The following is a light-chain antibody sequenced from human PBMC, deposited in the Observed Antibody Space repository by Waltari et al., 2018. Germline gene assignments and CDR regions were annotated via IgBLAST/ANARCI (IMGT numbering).Light chain of an antibody. CDR2: EVS. CDR3: ASYAGSKNYV. Sequence: QSALTQPPSASGSPGQSVSISCTGTSSDIGAYNYVSWYQKHPGKAPKVFIYEVSKRPSGFPDRFSGSKSGNTASLTVSGRQAEYEAVYYCASYAGSKNYVFGSGTPVTVL. V-gene: IGLV2-8*01. J-gene: IGLJ1*01. CDR1: SSDIGAYNY.